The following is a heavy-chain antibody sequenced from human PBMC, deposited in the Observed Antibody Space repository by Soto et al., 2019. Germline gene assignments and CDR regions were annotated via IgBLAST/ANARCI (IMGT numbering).Heavy chain of an antibody. CDR3: ARGADDYGDRVDY. D-gene: IGHD4-17*01. CDR2: LYSGGST. CDR1: GFIVSNNY. J-gene: IGHJ4*02. Sequence: EVQLVETGGGLIQPGGSLRLSCVASGFIVSNNYMSWVRQAPGKGLEWVSILYSGGSTYYADSVRGRFTISRVNSQNTLYLQMNTLRAEDTAVYYCARGADDYGDRVDYWGQGTLVTVSS. V-gene: IGHV3-53*02.